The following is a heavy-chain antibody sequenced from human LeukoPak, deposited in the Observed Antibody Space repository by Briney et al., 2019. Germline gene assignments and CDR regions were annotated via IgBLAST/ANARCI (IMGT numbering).Heavy chain of an antibody. CDR3: VRGGGLLPDY. CDR1: GFSFSTFW. CDR2: IKPDGSEQ. J-gene: IGHJ4*02. V-gene: IGHV3-7*01. D-gene: IGHD2-15*01. Sequence: GGSLRLSCAAPGFSFSTFWMSWVRQAPERGLEWVANIKPDGSEQYYLDSVKGRFTISRDNAKNSMYLQISSLRAEDTAVYYCVRGGGLLPDYWGQGTPVTVSS.